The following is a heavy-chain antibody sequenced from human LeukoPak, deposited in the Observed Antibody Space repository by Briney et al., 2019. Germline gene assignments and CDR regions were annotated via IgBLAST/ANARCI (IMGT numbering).Heavy chain of an antibody. J-gene: IGHJ4*02. CDR1: GGSVSSGTYY. Sequence: SETLSLTCTVSGGSVSSGTYYWSWIRQPPGKGLEWIGYIYYSGSTNYNPSLKSRVTISVDTSKNQFSLKLRSVTAADTAVYYCARDGSLCSGGSCDTLWFDYWGQGTLVTVSS. CDR3: ARDGSLCSGGSCDTLWFDY. D-gene: IGHD2-15*01. V-gene: IGHV4-61*01. CDR2: IYYSGST.